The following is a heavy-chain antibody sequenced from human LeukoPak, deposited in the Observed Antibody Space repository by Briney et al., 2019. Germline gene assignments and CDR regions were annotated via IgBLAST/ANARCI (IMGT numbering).Heavy chain of an antibody. CDR2: INAGNGDT. Sequence: GASVKVSCKASGYTFTNYAIHWVRQAPGQRLEWMGWINAGNGDTKYSQEFQGRVTITRDTSASTAYMDLSSLRSEDTAVYYCARDPLSGWHDYWGQGTLVTVSS. D-gene: IGHD6-19*01. CDR1: GYTFTNYA. V-gene: IGHV1-3*01. J-gene: IGHJ4*02. CDR3: ARDPLSGWHDY.